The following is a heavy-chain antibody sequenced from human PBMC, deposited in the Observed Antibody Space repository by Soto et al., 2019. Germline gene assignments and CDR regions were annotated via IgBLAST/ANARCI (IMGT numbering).Heavy chain of an antibody. Sequence: QGQLVESGGGVVQPGRSLSLSYAASGFTFSSYAMHWVRQAPGKGLEWVAVISYDGSNKYYADSVKGRFTISRDNSKNTLYLQMNSLRAEDTAVYYCARDGYYYDSSGYIAFDIWGQGTMVTVSS. CDR1: GFTFSSYA. CDR3: ARDGYYYDSSGYIAFDI. V-gene: IGHV3-30-3*01. J-gene: IGHJ3*02. D-gene: IGHD3-22*01. CDR2: ISYDGSNK.